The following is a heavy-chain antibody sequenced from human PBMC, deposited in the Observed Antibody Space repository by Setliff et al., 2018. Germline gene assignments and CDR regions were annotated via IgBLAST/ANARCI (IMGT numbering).Heavy chain of an antibody. J-gene: IGHJ4*02. CDR1: GYTFIYYY. CDR3: ARGSRGFDY. Sequence: ASVKVSCKASGYTFIYYYIHWVRQAPGQGLEWMGLINPSGGGTIYARKFQGRVAITRDTSASTAYMELSSLTSEDTAVYFCARGSRGFDYWGQGALVTVSS. V-gene: IGHV1-46*01. CDR2: INPSGGGT.